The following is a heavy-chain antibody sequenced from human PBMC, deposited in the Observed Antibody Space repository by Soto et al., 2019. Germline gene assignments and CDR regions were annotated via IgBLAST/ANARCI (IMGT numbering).Heavy chain of an antibody. CDR1: GFTFGNYA. Sequence: PGGSLRLSCEASGFTFGNYAMTWVRQGPGRGLEWVSALSGSSLNTYCADSVKGRFTISRDNSKNTMYLEMNSLRVDDTAVYYCTTQFFLSSRKPPQDVWGQGTLVTVSS. CDR2: LSGSSLNT. J-gene: IGHJ4*03. V-gene: IGHV3-23*01. CDR3: TTQFFLSSRKPPQDV.